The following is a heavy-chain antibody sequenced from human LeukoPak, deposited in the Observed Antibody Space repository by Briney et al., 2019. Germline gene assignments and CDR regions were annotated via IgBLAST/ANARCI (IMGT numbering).Heavy chain of an antibody. CDR1: GFTFSSYW. Sequence: GGSLRLSCAASGFTFSSYWMHWVRQAPGKGLVWVSRINSDGSSTSYADSVKGRFTISRDNAKNTLYLQMNSLRAEDTAVYYCARPQSSYGYGQNYWGQGTLVTVSS. J-gene: IGHJ4*02. CDR3: ARPQSSYGYGQNY. V-gene: IGHV3-74*01. CDR2: INSDGSST. D-gene: IGHD5-18*01.